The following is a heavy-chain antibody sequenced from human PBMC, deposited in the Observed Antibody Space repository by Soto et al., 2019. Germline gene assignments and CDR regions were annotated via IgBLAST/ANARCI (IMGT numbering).Heavy chain of an antibody. J-gene: IGHJ6*02. CDR1: GFTFRGYC. Sequence: QPGGSRRRSCAASGFTFRGYCMSWVLQAQGKGLEWVSAISVSGGSADYADSVKGRFTISRDNSKNTLYLQMNSLRAEDTDVYYYSKGQGIVDSEGGLDVWGQGTTVTVSS. V-gene: IGHV3-23*01. CDR2: ISVSGGSA. CDR3: SKGQGIVDSEGGLDV. D-gene: IGHD3-16*02.